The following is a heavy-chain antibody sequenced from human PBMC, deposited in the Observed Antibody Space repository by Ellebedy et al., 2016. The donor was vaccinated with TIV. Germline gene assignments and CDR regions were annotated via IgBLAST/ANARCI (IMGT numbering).Heavy chain of an antibody. D-gene: IGHD3-16*02. CDR2: IIPLLGMT. CDR3: ARDSRVTFGGLIVYFDF. Sequence: ASVKVSCKASGGTSNTYVISWVRQAPGQGLEWMGRIIPLLGMTNYAQKLQGRVTMTTDTSTSTAYMELRSLRSDDTAVYYCARDSRVTFGGLIVYFDFWGQGTLVTVSS. V-gene: IGHV1-69*04. J-gene: IGHJ4*02. CDR1: GGTSNTYV.